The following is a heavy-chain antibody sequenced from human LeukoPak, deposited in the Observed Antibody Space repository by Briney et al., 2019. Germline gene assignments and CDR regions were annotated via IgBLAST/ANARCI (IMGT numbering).Heavy chain of an antibody. J-gene: IGHJ5*02. Sequence: SETLSFNCSVSGGSISNKSNYRRWIRQPPGKGLERIGCICYTGTTYYNPSIKSRVTISVDTSKKQFYLKLISVTAADTAFYYCVRGRLSDIGAPVLTWFDPWGQGILVTVSS. V-gene: IGHV4-39*01. D-gene: IGHD4-23*01. CDR1: GGSISNKSNY. CDR3: VRGRLSDIGAPVLTWFDP. CDR2: ICYTGTT.